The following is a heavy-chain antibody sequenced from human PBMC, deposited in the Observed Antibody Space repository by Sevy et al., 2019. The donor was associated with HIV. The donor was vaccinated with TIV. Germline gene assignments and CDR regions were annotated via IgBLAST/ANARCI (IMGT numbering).Heavy chain of an antibody. CDR3: ARDEGDYGDKSYYYGMDV. D-gene: IGHD4-17*01. V-gene: IGHV4-30-4*01. CDR1: GGSIISGDYY. J-gene: IGHJ6*02. CDR2: IHYTGST. Sequence: SETLSLTCSVSGGSIISGDYYLSWVRQPPGRGLEWIGYIHYTGSTDYNPSLGSRVTISVDTSKNQFSLKLTSVTAADTAVYYCARDEGDYGDKSYYYGMDVWGRGTTVTVSS.